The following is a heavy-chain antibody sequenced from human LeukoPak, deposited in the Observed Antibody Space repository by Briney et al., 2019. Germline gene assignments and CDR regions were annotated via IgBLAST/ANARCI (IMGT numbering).Heavy chain of an antibody. D-gene: IGHD2-15*01. CDR1: GFTFRSHW. CDR2: INQDGREK. J-gene: IGHJ4*02. CDR3: ARDHVVDGLVFDY. V-gene: IGHV3-7*01. Sequence: PGGSLRLSCAASGFTFRSHWMSRVRQAPGKGLELVANINQDGREKYDVDSVKGRFTISRDNAKNSLFLQMNSLRAEDTATYYCARDHVVDGLVFDYWGQGTLVTVSS.